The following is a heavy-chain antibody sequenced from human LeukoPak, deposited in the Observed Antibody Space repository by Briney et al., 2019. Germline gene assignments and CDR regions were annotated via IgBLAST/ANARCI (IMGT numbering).Heavy chain of an antibody. Sequence: PSETLSLTCAVYGGSFSGYYRSWIRQPPGKGLEWIGEINHSGSTNYNPSLKSRVTISVDTSKNQFSLKLSSVTAADTAEYYCARGVAAAGSFDYWGQGTLVTVSS. CDR3: ARGVAAAGSFDY. J-gene: IGHJ4*02. CDR2: INHSGST. D-gene: IGHD6-13*01. CDR1: GGSFSGYY. V-gene: IGHV4-34*01.